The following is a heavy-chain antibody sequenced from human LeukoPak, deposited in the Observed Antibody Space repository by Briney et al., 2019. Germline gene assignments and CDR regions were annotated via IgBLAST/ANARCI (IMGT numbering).Heavy chain of an antibody. CDR3: ARDLGDYVWGTYRLYYFDY. CDR2: IYHSGST. J-gene: IGHJ4*02. D-gene: IGHD3-16*02. CDR1: GYSISSGYY. V-gene: IGHV4-38-2*02. Sequence: ETLSLTCTVSGYSISSGYYWGWIRQPPGKGLEWIGSIYHSGSTYYNPFLKSRVTIPVDTSKNQFSLKLSSVTAADTAVYYCARDLGDYVWGTYRLYYFDYWGQGTLVTVSS.